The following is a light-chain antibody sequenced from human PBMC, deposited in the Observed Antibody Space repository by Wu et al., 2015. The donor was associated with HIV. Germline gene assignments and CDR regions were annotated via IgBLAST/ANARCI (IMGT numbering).Light chain of an antibody. CDR3: QQYGTSPWT. CDR2: GAS. Sequence: EIVLTQSPGTLSLSPGERATLSCRASQSVSNKYLAWFQQKPGQAPRLLIYGASSRATGIPDRFRGSGSGTDFTLTISRLEPEDFAVYYCQQYGTSPWTFGQGTKVEIK. V-gene: IGKV3-20*01. CDR1: QSVSNKY. J-gene: IGKJ1*01.